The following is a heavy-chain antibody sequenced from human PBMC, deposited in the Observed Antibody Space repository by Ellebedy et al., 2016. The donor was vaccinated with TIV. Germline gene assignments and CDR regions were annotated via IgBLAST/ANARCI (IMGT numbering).Heavy chain of an antibody. CDR3: ARDPYSGAYYSYYYYHMDV. D-gene: IGHD1-26*01. Sequence: GESLKISXAASGFTFSSYNMNWVRQAPGKGLEWVSSITSSSSHIYYADSVRGRFTISRDNAKNSLYLQMNSLRAEDTAVYYCARDPYSGAYYSYYYYHMDVWGKGTTVIVSS. V-gene: IGHV3-21*01. CDR2: ITSSSSHI. J-gene: IGHJ6*03. CDR1: GFTFSSYN.